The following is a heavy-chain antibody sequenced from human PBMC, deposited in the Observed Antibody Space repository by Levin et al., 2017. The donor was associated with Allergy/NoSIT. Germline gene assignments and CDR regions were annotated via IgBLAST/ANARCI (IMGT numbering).Heavy chain of an antibody. J-gene: IGHJ4*02. V-gene: IGHV3-23*01. Sequence: GGSLRLSCAASGFTFINYPMSWVRQAPGKGLEWVSAIGGFADVTDYAPSVKGRFTISRDNSKNMVFLQMNDLRVEDTAIYYCARRNTGYKDYWGQGTLVTVSS. CDR3: ARRNTGYKDY. CDR2: IGGFADVT. D-gene: IGHD3-9*01. CDR1: GFTFINYP.